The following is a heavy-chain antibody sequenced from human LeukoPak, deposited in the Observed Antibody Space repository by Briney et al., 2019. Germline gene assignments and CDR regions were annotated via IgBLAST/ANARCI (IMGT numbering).Heavy chain of an antibody. D-gene: IGHD3-10*01. CDR2: IHPGDSDT. CDR1: GYSFSSYW. CDR3: ARAGTGYYVMDV. Sequence: GESLKISCKGSGYSFSSYWIGWVHQMPGKGLEWMGIIHPGDSDTRYSPAFQGQVSISVDKSISTAYLQWSSLKASDTAIFYCARAGTGYYVMDVWGQGTTVTVSS. V-gene: IGHV5-51*07. J-gene: IGHJ6*02.